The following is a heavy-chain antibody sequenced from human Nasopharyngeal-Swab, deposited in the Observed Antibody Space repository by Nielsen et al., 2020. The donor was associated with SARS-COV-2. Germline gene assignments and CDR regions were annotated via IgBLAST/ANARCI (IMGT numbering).Heavy chain of an antibody. J-gene: IGHJ4*02. CDR3: ARGFLQTGFDY. D-gene: IGHD3-9*01. CDR1: GDSVSSNNVG. V-gene: IGHV6-1*01. Sequence: LRLSCAISGDSVSSNNVGWNWIRQSPSRDLEWLGRTYYGSKWYNHYAPSVKSRVTIKPNTSKNQFSLQMDSVTPEDSAVYYCARGFLQTGFDYWGQGTLVTVSS. CDR2: TYYGSKWYN.